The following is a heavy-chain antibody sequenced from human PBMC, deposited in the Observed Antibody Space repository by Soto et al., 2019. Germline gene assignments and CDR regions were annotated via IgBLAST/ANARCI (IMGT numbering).Heavy chain of an antibody. D-gene: IGHD1-26*01. V-gene: IGHV3-11*01. CDR3: ARVTVGADSYFDY. Sequence: GGSLRLSCADSGFTFGYYYMIWVRQAPGKGLEWVSYISSSGSTIYYADSVKGRFTISRDNAKNSLYLQMNSLRAEDTAVYYCARVTVGADSYFDYWGQGTLVTVSS. CDR2: ISSSGSTI. CDR1: GFTFGYYY. J-gene: IGHJ4*02.